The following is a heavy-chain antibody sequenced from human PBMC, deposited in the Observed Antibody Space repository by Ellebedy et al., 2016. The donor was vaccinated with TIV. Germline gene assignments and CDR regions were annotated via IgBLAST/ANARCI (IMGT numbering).Heavy chain of an antibody. V-gene: IGHV3-7*01. Sequence: GESLKISCVGSGFSFSSYWMTWVRQAPGKGLEWVANINQDGSDKYCEDSVKGRFTTARDNAKNSLFLQMSSLRVEDTAVYYCAKQGRGWADRSFFDYWGQGSLVTVSS. J-gene: IGHJ4*02. D-gene: IGHD3-10*01. CDR3: AKQGRGWADRSFFDY. CDR2: INQDGSDK. CDR1: GFSFSSYW.